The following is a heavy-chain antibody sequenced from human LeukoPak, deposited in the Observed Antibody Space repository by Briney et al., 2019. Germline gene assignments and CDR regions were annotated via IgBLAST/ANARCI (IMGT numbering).Heavy chain of an antibody. J-gene: IGHJ4*02. D-gene: IGHD3-22*01. V-gene: IGHV4-4*07. CDR3: ARERGYYDNSGYFRHFDY. Sequence: SETLSLTCTVSGGSISSYYWSWIRQPAGKGLEWIGRIYTSGSTNYNPSLKSRVTMSVDTSKNQFSLVLNSVTAADTAVYYCARERGYYDNSGYFRHFDYWGQGTLVTVSS. CDR1: GGSISSYY. CDR2: IYTSGST.